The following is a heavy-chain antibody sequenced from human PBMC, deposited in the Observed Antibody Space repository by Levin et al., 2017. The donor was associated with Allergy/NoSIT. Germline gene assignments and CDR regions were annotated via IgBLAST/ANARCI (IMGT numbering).Heavy chain of an antibody. V-gene: IGHV4-61*01. D-gene: IGHD6-13*01. CDR3: ASGYSSSWYLLDYYGMDV. Sequence: PSETLSLTCTVSGGSVSSGSYYWSWIRQPPGKGLEWIGYIYYSGSTNYNPSLKSRVTISVDTSKNQFSLKLSSVTAADTAVYYCASGYSSSWYLLDYYGMDVWGQGTTVTVSS. J-gene: IGHJ6*02. CDR1: GGSVSSGSYY. CDR2: IYYSGST.